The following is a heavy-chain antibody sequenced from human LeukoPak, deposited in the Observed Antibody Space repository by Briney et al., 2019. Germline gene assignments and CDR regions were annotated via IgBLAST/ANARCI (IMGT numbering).Heavy chain of an antibody. D-gene: IGHD6-19*01. Sequence: GGSLRLSCAASGFTFSSYALHWVRQAPGKGLEWVAVISSDGSNKYYAGSVEGRFTISRDNYNNTLLLQMNSLRAEDTAVYHCARTDTSGWSRPLDCWGQGTLVTVSS. CDR1: GFTFSSYA. CDR2: ISSDGSNK. V-gene: IGHV3-30-3*01. CDR3: ARTDTSGWSRPLDC. J-gene: IGHJ4*02.